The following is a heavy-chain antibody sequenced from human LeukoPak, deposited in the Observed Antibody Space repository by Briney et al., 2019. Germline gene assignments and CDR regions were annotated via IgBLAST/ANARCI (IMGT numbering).Heavy chain of an antibody. V-gene: IGHV4-39*01. Sequence: SETLSLTCTVSAGSISSSSYYWGWIRQPPGKGLEWIGSIYYTGSTYYNPSLKSRVTISVDTSKNQFSLKLSSVTAADTAVYYCARLGAGPTYYDFWSGYSSFYFDYWGQGTLVTVSS. CDR1: AGSISSSSYY. CDR3: ARLGAGPTYYDFWSGYSSFYFDY. D-gene: IGHD3-3*01. CDR2: IYYTGST. J-gene: IGHJ4*02.